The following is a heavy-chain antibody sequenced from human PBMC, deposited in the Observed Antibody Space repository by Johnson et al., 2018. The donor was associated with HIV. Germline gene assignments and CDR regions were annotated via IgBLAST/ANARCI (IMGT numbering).Heavy chain of an antibody. CDR2: IRYDGSNK. CDR3: AKGFFELDDAFDI. CDR1: GFTFSSYG. V-gene: IGHV3-30*02. J-gene: IGHJ3*02. Sequence: QVQLVESGGGVVQPGGSLRLSCAASGFTFSSYGMHWVRQAPGKGLEWVAFIRYDGSNKYYADSVKGRFTISRDNSKNTLYLQMNSLRAEDTAVYYCAKGFFELDDAFDIWDQGTMVTVSS. D-gene: IGHD3/OR15-3a*01.